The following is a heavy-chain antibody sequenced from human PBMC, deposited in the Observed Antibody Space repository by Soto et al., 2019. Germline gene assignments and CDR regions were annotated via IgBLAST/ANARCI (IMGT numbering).Heavy chain of an antibody. Sequence: GFLRLSCAASGFTFSNAWMSWVRQAPGKGLEWVSAISGSGGSTYYADSVKGRFTISRDNSKNTLYLQMNSLRAEDTAVYYCAKGDYYDSSGYGPYDAFDIWGQGTMVTVSS. D-gene: IGHD3-22*01. CDR1: GFTFSNAW. V-gene: IGHV3-23*01. CDR3: AKGDYYDSSGYGPYDAFDI. CDR2: ISGSGGST. J-gene: IGHJ3*02.